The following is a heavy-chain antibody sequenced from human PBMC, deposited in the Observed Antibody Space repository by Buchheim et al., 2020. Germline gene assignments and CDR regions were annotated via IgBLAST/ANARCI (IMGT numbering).Heavy chain of an antibody. Sequence: QVQLVESGGGVVQPGRSLRLSCVASGFTFSSYGMLWVRQAPGKGLEWVAVISYDGSNKYYADSVKGRFTISRDNSKKTLYLQMNSLRAEDTAVYYCAKDLGYGMDVWGQGTT. CDR2: ISYDGSNK. J-gene: IGHJ6*02. V-gene: IGHV3-30*18. CDR1: GFTFSSYG. CDR3: AKDLGYGMDV.